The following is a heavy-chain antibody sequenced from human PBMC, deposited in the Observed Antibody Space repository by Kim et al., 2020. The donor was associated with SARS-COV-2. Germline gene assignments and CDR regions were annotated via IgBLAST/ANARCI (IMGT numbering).Heavy chain of an antibody. CDR3: ARSRGYYYYGMDV. J-gene: IGHJ6*02. Sequence: GGSLRLSCAASGFTFSSYGMHWVRQAPGKGLEWVAVIWYDGSNKYYADSVKGRFTISRDNSKNTLYLQMNRLRAEDTAVYYCARSRGYYYYGMDVWGQGTTVTVSS. V-gene: IGHV3-33*01. CDR1: GFTFSSYG. CDR2: IWYDGSNK. D-gene: IGHD3-10*01.